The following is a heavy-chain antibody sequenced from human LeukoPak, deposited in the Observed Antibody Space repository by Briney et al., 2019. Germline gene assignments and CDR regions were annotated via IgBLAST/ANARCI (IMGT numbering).Heavy chain of an antibody. CDR1: GYTFTCYY. CDR3: ARGGLLWFGESDFDY. J-gene: IGHJ4*02. D-gene: IGHD3-10*01. Sequence: ASVKVSCKASGYTFTCYYMHWVRQAPGQGLEWMGIINPSGGSTSYAQKFQGRVTMTRDTSTSTVYMELSSLRSEDTAVYYCARGGLLWFGESDFDYWGQGTLVTVSS. CDR2: INPSGGST. V-gene: IGHV1-46*01.